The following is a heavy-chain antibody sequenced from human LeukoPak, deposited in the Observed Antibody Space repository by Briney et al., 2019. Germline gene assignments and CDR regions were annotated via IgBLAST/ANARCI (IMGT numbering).Heavy chain of an antibody. V-gene: IGHV4-59*01. CDR2: IYYNGIT. CDR3: ARDFSAAFDI. D-gene: IGHD2/OR15-2a*01. J-gene: IGHJ3*02. Sequence: SETLSLTCTVPSGSISTFYWSWIRQPPGKGLEWIGYIYYNGITNYNPSLKSRVTISLDTSKNQFSLKLSSVTAADTAVYYCARDFSAAFDIWGQGTMVTVSS. CDR1: SGSISTFY.